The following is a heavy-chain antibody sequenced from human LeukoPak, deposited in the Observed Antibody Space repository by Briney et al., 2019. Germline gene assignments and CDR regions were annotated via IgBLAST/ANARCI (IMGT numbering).Heavy chain of an antibody. CDR2: IYYRGST. CDR1: SGSINFYY. V-gene: IGHV4-59*01. Sequence: SETLSLTCTVSSGSINFYYWSWIRQTPGKGLEWIGYIYYRGSTNYDPSLKSRVTISVDTPKNQFSLNLSSVTAADTAIYYCARTTGNYGYYFDYWGQGAQVTVSS. CDR3: ARTTGNYGYYFDY. D-gene: IGHD1-7*01. J-gene: IGHJ4*02.